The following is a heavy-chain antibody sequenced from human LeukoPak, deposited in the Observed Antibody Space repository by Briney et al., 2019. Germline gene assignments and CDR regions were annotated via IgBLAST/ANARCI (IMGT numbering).Heavy chain of an antibody. CDR1: GSSFTSYW. J-gene: IGHJ4*02. V-gene: IGHV5-10-1*01. CDR2: IDPSDSYT. Sequence: GASLEISCQGSGSSFTSYWISWVRQMPGKGLEWMGKIDPSDSYTNYSPSFQGHVTISADRSISTAYLQWSSLKASDTAMYYCERLRYGVDYWGQGTLVTVSS. CDR3: ERLRYGVDY. D-gene: IGHD5-18*01.